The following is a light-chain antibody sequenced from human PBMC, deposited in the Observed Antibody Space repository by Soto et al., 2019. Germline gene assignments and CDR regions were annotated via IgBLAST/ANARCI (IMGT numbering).Light chain of an antibody. CDR2: WAS. CDR3: QQYYNTPSFT. Sequence: DIVMTQSPDSLAVSLGERATINCKSSQSVLYNSNNKNFLAWYQQKPGQPPKMLIYWASTRQSGVPDRFSGSGSGTDFTLTISSLQAEGVAVYYCQQYYNTPSFTFGPGTKVEI. J-gene: IGKJ3*01. V-gene: IGKV4-1*01. CDR1: QSVLYNSNNKNF.